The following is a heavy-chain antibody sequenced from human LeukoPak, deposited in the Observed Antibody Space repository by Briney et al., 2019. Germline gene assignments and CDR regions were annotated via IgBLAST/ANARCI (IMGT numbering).Heavy chain of an antibody. J-gene: IGHJ5*02. D-gene: IGHD2-2*01. V-gene: IGHV1-18*01. Sequence: ASVTVSCKASGYTFTSYGITWVRQAPGQGLEWMGWINPYNANTAYAQNLQGRVTMTTDTSTNTAYMDLRTLGSDDTAVYYCARDFTPPHCTSTNCPRGGWFDPWGQGTLVTVSS. CDR1: GYTFTSYG. CDR2: INPYNANT. CDR3: ARDFTPPHCTSTNCPRGGWFDP.